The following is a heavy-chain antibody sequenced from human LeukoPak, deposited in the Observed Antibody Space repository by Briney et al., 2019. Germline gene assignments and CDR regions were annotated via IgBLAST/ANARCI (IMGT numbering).Heavy chain of an antibody. J-gene: IGHJ6*02. D-gene: IGHD6-13*01. V-gene: IGHV3-30*18. CDR1: GFTFSRYG. Sequence: GGALRLSCAASGFTFSRYGMHWVRQAPGRGLEWVSLISYDGVTKYYADTVKGRFTIARDNSKNMLYVQMNSLRAEDTAVYYCAKDRGSSSSAYGMDVWGQGTTVTVSS. CDR2: ISYDGVTK. CDR3: AKDRGSSSSAYGMDV.